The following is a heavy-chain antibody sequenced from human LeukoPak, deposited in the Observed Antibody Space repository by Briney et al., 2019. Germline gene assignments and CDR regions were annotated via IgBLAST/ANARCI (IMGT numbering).Heavy chain of an antibody. D-gene: IGHD6-25*01. Sequence: GGSLRLSCAASGFTFSSYAMHWVLQAPGKGLEYVSAISSNGGSTYYANSVKGRFTISRDNSKNTLYLQMGSLRAEDMAVYYCASGLKSAQFDYWGQGTLVTVSS. V-gene: IGHV3-64*01. CDR3: ASGLKSAQFDY. CDR1: GFTFSSYA. CDR2: ISSNGGST. J-gene: IGHJ4*02.